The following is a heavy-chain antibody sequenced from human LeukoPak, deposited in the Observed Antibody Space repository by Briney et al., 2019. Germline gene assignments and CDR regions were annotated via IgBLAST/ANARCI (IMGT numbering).Heavy chain of an antibody. CDR2: ISAYNGNT. J-gene: IGHJ3*02. D-gene: IGHD3-22*01. Sequence: ASVKVSCKASGGTFSSYAISWVRQAPGQGLEWMGWISAYNGNTNYAQKLQGRVTMTTDTSTSTAYMELRSLRSDDTAVYYCARVHMYYYDSSGQDPLGAAFDIWGQGTMVTVSS. V-gene: IGHV1-18*01. CDR3: ARVHMYYYDSSGQDPLGAAFDI. CDR1: GGTFSSYA.